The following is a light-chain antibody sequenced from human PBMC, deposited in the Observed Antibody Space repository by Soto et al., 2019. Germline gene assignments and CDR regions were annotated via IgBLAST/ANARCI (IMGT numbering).Light chain of an antibody. V-gene: IGLV2-14*03. CDR1: NSDVGGYNY. CDR2: DVI. J-gene: IGLJ2*01. Sequence: QSALTQPASVSGSPGQSITISCTGTNSDVGGYNYVSWYQQHPGKAPKLMIYDVINRPSGVSNRFSGSKSGNSASLTISGLQAEDDADYYSSSYTSSSTYVVFGGGTKLTVL. CDR3: SSYTSSSTYVV.